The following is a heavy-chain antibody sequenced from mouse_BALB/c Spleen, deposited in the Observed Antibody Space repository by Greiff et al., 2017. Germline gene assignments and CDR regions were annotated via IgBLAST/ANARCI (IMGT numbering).Heavy chain of an antibody. J-gene: IGHJ1*01. CDR3: ARSTYFDV. CDR2: ISDGGSYT. CDR1: GFTFSDYY. D-gene: IGHD2-1*01. V-gene: IGHV5-4*02. Sequence: EVMLVESGGGLVKPGGSLKLSCAASGFTFSDYYMYWVRQTPEKRLEWVATISDGGSYTYYPDSVKGRFTISRDNAKNNLYLQMSSLKSEDTAMYYCARSTYFDVWGAGTTVTVSS.